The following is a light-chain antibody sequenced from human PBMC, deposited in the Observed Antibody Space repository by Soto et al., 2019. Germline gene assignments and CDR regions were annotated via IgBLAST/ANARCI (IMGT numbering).Light chain of an antibody. J-gene: IGKJ1*01. CDR3: QQYGSSPVT. Sequence: ELVLTQSPGTLSLSPGERATLSCRASQSVSSSNLAWYQQKPGQAPRLLIYGASSRATGIPDRFSGSGSGTDFTLTISRLEPEDFAVYYCQQYGSSPVTFGQGTKVDIK. V-gene: IGKV3-20*01. CDR1: QSVSSSN. CDR2: GAS.